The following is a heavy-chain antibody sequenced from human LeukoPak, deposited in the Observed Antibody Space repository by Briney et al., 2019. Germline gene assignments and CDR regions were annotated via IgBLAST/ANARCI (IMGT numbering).Heavy chain of an antibody. CDR2: INQSGRT. J-gene: IGHJ6*03. D-gene: IGHD6-13*01. CDR3: ASLGYTKSSNYYYYYLDV. CDR1: DASLSGYY. Sequence: SETLSLTCGVSDASLSGYYWNWIRQPPGKGLEWIGEINQSGRTNYNSSLKSRVTISADMYKNQFSLKLSSVTAADPAVYYCASLGYTKSSNYYYYYLDVWGKGTSVTVSS. V-gene: IGHV4-34*01.